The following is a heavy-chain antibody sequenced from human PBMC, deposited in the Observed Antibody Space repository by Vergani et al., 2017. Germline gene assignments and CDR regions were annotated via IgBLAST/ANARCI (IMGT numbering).Heavy chain of an antibody. Sequence: QVQLVQSGAEVKKPGASVEVSCKASGYTFTGYYMHWVRQAPGQGLEWMGWINPNSGGTNYAQKFQGRVTMTRDTSISTAYMELSRLRSDDTAVYYCAGVXNTGYDSSGYYFDYWGQGTLVTVSS. CDR3: AGVXNTGYDSSGYYFDY. J-gene: IGHJ4*02. V-gene: IGHV1-2*02. CDR1: GYTFTGYY. CDR2: INPNSGGT. D-gene: IGHD3-22*01.